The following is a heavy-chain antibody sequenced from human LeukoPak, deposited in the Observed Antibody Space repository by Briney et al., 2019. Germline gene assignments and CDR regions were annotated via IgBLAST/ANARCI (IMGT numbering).Heavy chain of an antibody. Sequence: GRSLRLSCAASVYSFRNAWMSWVRQAPGKGLEWVGRIKSKIDGGTTDYAAPVKGRFTISRDDSKNTLYLQMNSLKTEDTAVYYCAGDSDIFDYWGQGTLVTVSS. V-gene: IGHV3-15*01. CDR2: IKSKIDGGTT. CDR3: AGDSDIFDY. CDR1: VYSFRNAW. J-gene: IGHJ4*02. D-gene: IGHD2-21*02.